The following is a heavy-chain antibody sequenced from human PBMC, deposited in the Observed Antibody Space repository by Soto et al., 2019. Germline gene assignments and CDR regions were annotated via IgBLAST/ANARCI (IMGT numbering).Heavy chain of an antibody. CDR2: ISSSGYI. Sequence: VGSLRLSCAASVFNFNSYTINCVRQSPGKRLEWLSSISSSGYIFSTDSVRGRFTISRDNAKNSVYLQINSLRAEDTAVYFCARECSGHSCSPGMDVWGQGTMVTVSS. J-gene: IGHJ6*02. CDR3: ARECSGHSCSPGMDV. D-gene: IGHD2-15*01. CDR1: VFNFNSYT. V-gene: IGHV3-21*01.